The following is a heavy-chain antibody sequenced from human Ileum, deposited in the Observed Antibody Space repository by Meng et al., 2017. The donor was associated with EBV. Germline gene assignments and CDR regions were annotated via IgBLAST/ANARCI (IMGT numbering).Heavy chain of an antibody. V-gene: IGHV4-39*01. CDR1: GGPINRSSYS. CDR3: ARPIAAAGWFDP. J-gene: IGHJ5*02. D-gene: IGHD6-13*01. Sequence: LQLQQSCPGLAKPSETLSLTCTVSGGPINRSSYSWGCIRQPPGKGLEWIGSSYYSGRTYYNPSLKSRVTISVDTSKNQFSLKLSSVTAADTAVYYRARPIAAAGWFDPWGQGTLVTVS. CDR2: SYYSGRT.